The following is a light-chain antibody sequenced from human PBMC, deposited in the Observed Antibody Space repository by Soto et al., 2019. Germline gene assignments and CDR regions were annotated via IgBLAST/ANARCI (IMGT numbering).Light chain of an antibody. V-gene: IGKV3-15*01. CDR2: GAS. Sequence: ETVMTQSPATLSVSLGERATLSCRASQSVRCNLAWYQQKPGHPPRVLIHGASTRATGIPARFSGIGSGTDFTLTISRLEPEDFAVYYCHHYGSSLPDTFGQGTKVDIK. CDR1: QSVRCN. CDR3: HHYGSSLPDT. J-gene: IGKJ2*01.